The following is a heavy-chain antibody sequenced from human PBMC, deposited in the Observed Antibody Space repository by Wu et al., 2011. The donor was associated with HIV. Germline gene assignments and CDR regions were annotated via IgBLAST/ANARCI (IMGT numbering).Heavy chain of an antibody. V-gene: IGHV1-2*02. J-gene: IGHJ4*02. CDR2: XTLTAVH. D-gene: IGHD6-25*01. CDR3: ARDAIAAAGAPAVLDY. Sequence: WVRQAPGQGLEWMDGXTLTAVHKLCTEVPGQSHDYVGPSTRTVYMELSRLRSEDTAVYYCARDAIAAAGAPAVLDYWGQGTLVTVSS.